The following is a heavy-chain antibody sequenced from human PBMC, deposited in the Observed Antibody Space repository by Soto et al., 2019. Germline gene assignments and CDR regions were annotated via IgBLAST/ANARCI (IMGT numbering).Heavy chain of an antibody. CDR1: GFSLSTSGAG. V-gene: IGHV6-1*01. J-gene: IGHJ6*02. D-gene: IGHD1-26*01. CDR2: TYYRSKWYN. CDR3: AREREGAEGFFYYYYGMDV. Sequence: QSGPTLVTPTQTLTVTCTFSGFSLSTSGAGVGWIRQSPSRGLEWLGRTYYRSKWYNDYAVSVKSRITINPDTSKNQFSLQLNSVTPEDTAVYYCAREREGAEGFFYYYYGMDVWGQGTTVTVSS.